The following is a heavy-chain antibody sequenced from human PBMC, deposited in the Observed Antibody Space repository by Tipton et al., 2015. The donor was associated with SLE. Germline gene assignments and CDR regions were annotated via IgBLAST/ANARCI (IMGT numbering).Heavy chain of an antibody. D-gene: IGHD1-26*01. CDR2: IYTSGST. CDR1: GGSFSGYY. V-gene: IGHV4-4*07. CDR3: AKDSGTYYFDF. J-gene: IGHJ4*02. Sequence: LRLSCAVYGGSFSGYYWSWIRQPAGKGLEWIGRIYTSGSTSYNPSLKSQVTMSIDTSKNQFSLKLSSVTAADTAVYYCAKDSGTYYFDFWGQGVLVNVSS.